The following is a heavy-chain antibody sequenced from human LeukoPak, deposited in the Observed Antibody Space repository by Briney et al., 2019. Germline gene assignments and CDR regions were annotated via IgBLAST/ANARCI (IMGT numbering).Heavy chain of an antibody. J-gene: IGHJ5*02. V-gene: IGHV3-23*01. CDR1: GFTFSSYA. CDR3: AKDPRFLDL. CDR2: ISGSGGST. Sequence: PGGSLRLSCAASGFTFSSYAMSGVRQGPRRRLEWVSAISGSGGSTYYAGSVKGRFTISRDNSKNTLYLQMNSLRAEGTAVYYCAKDPRFLDLWGQGTLVTVSS. D-gene: IGHD3-3*01.